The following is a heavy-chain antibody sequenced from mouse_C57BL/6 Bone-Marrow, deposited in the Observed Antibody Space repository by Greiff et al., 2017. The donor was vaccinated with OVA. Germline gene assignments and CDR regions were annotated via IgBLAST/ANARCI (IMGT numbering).Heavy chain of an antibody. CDR2: IYPGSGST. V-gene: IGHV1-55*01. J-gene: IGHJ4*01. Sequence: QVQLQQPGAELVKPGASVKMSCKASGYTFTSYWITWVKQRPGQGLEWIGDIYPGSGSTNYNEKFKSKATLTVDTSSSTAYMQLSRLTSEDSAVNYCARGGGGSYAMDYWGQGTAVTVSS. CDR1: GYTFTSYW. CDR3: ARGGGGSYAMDY.